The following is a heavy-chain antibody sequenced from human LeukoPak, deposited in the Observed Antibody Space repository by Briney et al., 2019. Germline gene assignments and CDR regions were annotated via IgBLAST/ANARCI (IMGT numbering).Heavy chain of an antibody. V-gene: IGHV3-74*01. Sequence: GGSLRLSCAASGFTFSSYWMHWVRQAPGKGLVWVSRINTDENYTTYADSVKGRFTISRDNAKNTLHLQMNSLRAEDTAVYYCVRASYGGNTLGYWGLGALVTVSS. CDR1: GFTFSSYW. CDR3: VRASYGGNTLGY. D-gene: IGHD4-23*01. CDR2: INTDENYT. J-gene: IGHJ4*02.